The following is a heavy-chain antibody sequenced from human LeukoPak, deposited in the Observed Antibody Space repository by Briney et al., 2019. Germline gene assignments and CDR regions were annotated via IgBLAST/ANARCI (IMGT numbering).Heavy chain of an antibody. Sequence: SETLSLTCTVSGGSISSYYWSWIRQPPGKGLEWIGYIYYSGNTNYNPSLKSRVTISVDTSKNQFSLKLSSVTAADTAVYYCARNVRFSSDAFDIWGQGTMVTVSS. CDR2: IYYSGNT. D-gene: IGHD3-3*01. J-gene: IGHJ3*02. V-gene: IGHV4-59*01. CDR3: ARNVRFSSDAFDI. CDR1: GGSISSYY.